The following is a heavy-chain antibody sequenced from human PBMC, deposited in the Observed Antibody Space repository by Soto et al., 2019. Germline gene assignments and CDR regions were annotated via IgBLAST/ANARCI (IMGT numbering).Heavy chain of an antibody. CDR3: ARDCIAAAGNYYYYGMDV. D-gene: IGHD6-13*01. J-gene: IGHJ6*02. CDR1: GYTFTSYG. CDR2: ISAYNGNT. Sequence: ASVKVSCKASGYTFTSYGISWVRQAPGQGLEWMGWISAYNGNTNYAQKLQGRVTMTTDTSTSTAYMELRSLRSDDTAVYYCARDCIAAAGNYYYYGMDVWGQGTTVIVSS. V-gene: IGHV1-18*01.